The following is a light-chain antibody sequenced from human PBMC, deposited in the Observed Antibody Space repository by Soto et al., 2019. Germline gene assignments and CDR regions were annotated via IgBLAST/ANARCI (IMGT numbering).Light chain of an antibody. Sequence: QAVVTQPASVSGSPGQSITISCTGTSSDVGGYNFVSWCQQHPGKAPKLMIYDVSNRPSGVSNRFSGSKSGNTASLTISGLQAEDEADYYCSSYTSSSTWVFGGGTKLTVL. V-gene: IGLV2-14*01. CDR3: SSYTSSSTWV. CDR1: SSDVGGYNF. J-gene: IGLJ3*02. CDR2: DVS.